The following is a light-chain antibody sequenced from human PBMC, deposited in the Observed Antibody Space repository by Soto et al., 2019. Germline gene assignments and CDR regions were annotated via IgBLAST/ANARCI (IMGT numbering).Light chain of an antibody. CDR3: MQGTHWPPYT. J-gene: IGKJ2*01. Sequence: DVVMTQSPLSLPVTLGQPASISCRSSQSLAYSDGNTYLNWFQQRPGQSARRLIYKVFNRDSGVPDRFSGSVSGTEFTLKISRVEAEDVGVYYCMQGTHWPPYTFGQGTKLEIK. V-gene: IGKV2-30*01. CDR1: QSLAYSDGNTY. CDR2: KVF.